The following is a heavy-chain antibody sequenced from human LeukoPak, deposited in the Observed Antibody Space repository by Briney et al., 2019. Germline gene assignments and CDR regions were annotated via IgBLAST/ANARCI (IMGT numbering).Heavy chain of an antibody. CDR3: ARGVKFDYYYYMDV. V-gene: IGHV4-59*01. CDR2: IYYSGST. Sequence: SETLSLTCTVSGGSISSYYWSWIRQPPGKGLEWIGYIYYSGSTNYNPSLKSRVTISVDTSKNQFSLKLGSVTAANTAVYYCARGVKFDYYYYMDVWGKGTTVTVSS. CDR1: GGSISSYY. D-gene: IGHD3-22*01. J-gene: IGHJ6*03.